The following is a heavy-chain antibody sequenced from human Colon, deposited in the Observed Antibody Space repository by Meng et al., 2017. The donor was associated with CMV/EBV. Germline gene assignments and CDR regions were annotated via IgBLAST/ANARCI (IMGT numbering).Heavy chain of an antibody. V-gene: IGHV1-2*02. Sequence: QVQRVQAGAGGKGPGASVKVSCKASGFTFTGHYMHWVRQAPGQGLEWMGWIDANSGGTNYAQKFQGRLTMTRDTSISTVYMELNRLRSDDTAVYFCARDGIRGVFFFDYWGQGTLVTVSS. CDR3: ARDGIRGVFFFDY. CDR2: IDANSGGT. J-gene: IGHJ4*02. CDR1: GFTFTGHY. D-gene: IGHD1-14*01.